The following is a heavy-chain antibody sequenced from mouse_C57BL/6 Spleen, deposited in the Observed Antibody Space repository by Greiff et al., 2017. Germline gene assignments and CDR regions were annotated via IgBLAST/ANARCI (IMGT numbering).Heavy chain of an antibody. CDR1: GYTFTDYY. V-gene: IGHV1-76*01. CDR2: IYPGSGNT. J-gene: IGHJ4*01. CDR3: ARGNGNYEYYAMDY. D-gene: IGHD2-1*01. Sequence: QVQLKQSGAELVRPGASVKLSCKASGYTFTDYYINWVKQRPGQGLEWIARIYPGSGNTYYNEKFKGKATLTAEKSSSTAYMQLSSLTSEDSAIYFCARGNGNYEYYAMDYWGQGTSVTVSS.